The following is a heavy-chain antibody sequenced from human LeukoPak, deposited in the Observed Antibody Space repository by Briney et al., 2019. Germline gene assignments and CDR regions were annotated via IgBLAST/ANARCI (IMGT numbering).Heavy chain of an antibody. CDR2: ISYDGSNK. Sequence: GGSLRLSCAASGFTFSSYGMHWVRQAPGKGLEWVAVISYDGSNKYYADSVKGRFTISRDNSKNTLYLQMNSLRAEDTAVYYCAKDQFRSSSWYGGWFDPWGQGTLVTVSS. J-gene: IGHJ5*02. V-gene: IGHV3-30*18. CDR3: AKDQFRSSSWYGGWFDP. CDR1: GFTFSSYG. D-gene: IGHD6-13*01.